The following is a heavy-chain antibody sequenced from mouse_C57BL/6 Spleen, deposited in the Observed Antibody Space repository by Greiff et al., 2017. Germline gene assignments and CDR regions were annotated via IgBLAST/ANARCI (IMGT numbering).Heavy chain of an antibody. J-gene: IGHJ4*01. CDR3: TFTTVVAYYAMDY. D-gene: IGHD1-1*01. CDR1: GFNIKDYY. Sequence: EVQLQQSGAELVRPGASVKLSCTASGFNIKDYYMHWVKQRPEQGLEWIGRIDPEDGDTEYAPKFQGKATMTADTSSNTAYLQLSSLTSEDTAVYYCTFTTVVAYYAMDYWGQGTSVTVSS. V-gene: IGHV14-1*01. CDR2: IDPEDGDT.